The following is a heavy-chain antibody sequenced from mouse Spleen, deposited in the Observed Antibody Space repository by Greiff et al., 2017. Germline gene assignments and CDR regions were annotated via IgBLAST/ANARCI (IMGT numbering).Heavy chain of an antibody. J-gene: IGHJ3*01. CDR3: ARGDYYGSSSFAY. V-gene: IGHV5-17*01. Sequence: EVMLVESGGGLVKPGGSLKLSCAASGFTFSDYGMHWVCQAPEKGLEWVAYISSGSSTIYYADTVKGRFTISRDNAKNTLFLQMTSLRSEDTAMYYCARGDYYGSSSFAYWGQGTLVTVSA. CDR1: GFTFSDYG. D-gene: IGHD1-1*01. CDR2: ISSGSSTI.